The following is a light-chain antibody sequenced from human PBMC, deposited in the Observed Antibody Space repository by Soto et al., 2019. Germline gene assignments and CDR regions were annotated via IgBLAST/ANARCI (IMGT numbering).Light chain of an antibody. V-gene: IGLV1-40*01. CDR3: QSYDSSLSVV. CDR2: GNS. CDR1: SSNIGAGYD. J-gene: IGLJ2*01. Sequence: QSVLTQPPSVSGAPGQRVTISCTGSSSNIGAGYDVHWYQQLPGTAPKLLIYGNSNRPSGVPDRFSASKSDTSVSLAITGLQADDEADYYCQSYDSSLSVVFGGGTKLTVL.